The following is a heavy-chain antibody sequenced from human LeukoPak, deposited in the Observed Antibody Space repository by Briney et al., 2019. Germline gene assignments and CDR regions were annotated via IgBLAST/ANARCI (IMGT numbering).Heavy chain of an antibody. J-gene: IGHJ4*02. D-gene: IGHD1-26*01. CDR1: GFTFSSYG. Sequence: PGGSLRLSCAASGFTFSSYGMHWVRQAPAKGLEWVAFIRYDESKTFYGDSVKGRFTVSRDNSKNTLYLQMNSLRAEDTAVYYCAKSHLPNSYSGTYCCDYWGQGTQVTVSS. CDR3: AKSHLPNSYSGTYCCDY. V-gene: IGHV3-30*02. CDR2: IRYDESKT.